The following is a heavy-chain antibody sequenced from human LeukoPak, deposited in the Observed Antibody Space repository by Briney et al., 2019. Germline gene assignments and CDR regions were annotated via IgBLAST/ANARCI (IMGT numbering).Heavy chain of an antibody. CDR2: ISGSGDST. D-gene: IGHD2-15*01. J-gene: IGHJ2*01. V-gene: IGHV3-23*01. Sequence: GGSLRLSCAASGFTFSSYAMSWVRQAPGKGLEWVSSISGSGDSTYYADSLKGRFTISRDNSKSIPYLQMNNVRAEDTAVYYCASSGYCSGGSCSLRYWYFDLWGRGTLVTVSS. CDR3: ASSGYCSGGSCSLRYWYFDL. CDR1: GFTFSSYA.